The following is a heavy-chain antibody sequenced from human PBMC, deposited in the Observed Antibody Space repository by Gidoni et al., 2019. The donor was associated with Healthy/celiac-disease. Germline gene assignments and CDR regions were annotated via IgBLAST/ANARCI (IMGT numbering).Heavy chain of an antibody. CDR3: RTYYDFWSGYPSFDY. CDR1: GFTFSSYA. D-gene: IGHD3-3*01. V-gene: IGHV3-23*01. Sequence: AASGFTFSSYAMSWVRQAPGKGLEWVSAISGSGGSTYYADSVKGRFTISRDNSKNTLYLQMNSLRAEDTAVYYCRTYYDFWSGYPSFDYWGQGTLVTVSS. CDR2: ISGSGGST. J-gene: IGHJ4*02.